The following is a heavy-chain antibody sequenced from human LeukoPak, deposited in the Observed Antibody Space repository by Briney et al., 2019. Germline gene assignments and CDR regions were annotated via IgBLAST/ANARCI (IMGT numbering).Heavy chain of an antibody. CDR3: AKDKLAGDRWGYYFDY. J-gene: IGHJ4*02. V-gene: IGHV3-33*06. CDR1: GFTFSNYG. D-gene: IGHD1-1*01. Sequence: GGSLRLSCAASGFTFSNYGMHWVRQAPGKGLEWVAVIWYDGNNKYYGDSVKGRFTISRDNSKNTLYLQMNSLRAEDTAVYYCAKDKLAGDRWGYYFDYWGQGTLVTVSS. CDR2: IWYDGNNK.